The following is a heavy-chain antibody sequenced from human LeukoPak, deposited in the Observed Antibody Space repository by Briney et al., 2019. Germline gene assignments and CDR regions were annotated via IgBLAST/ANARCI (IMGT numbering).Heavy chain of an antibody. D-gene: IGHD3-22*01. CDR2: IWYDGRNK. V-gene: IGHV3-33*01. CDR3: ARDRYYDSSGYPSD. J-gene: IGHJ4*02. CDR1: GFTFSSYG. Sequence: PGRSLRLSCAASGFTFSSYGMHWVRQAPGKELEWVAGIWYDGRNKYYADCAKGRFTISRDNSKNTLYLQMNSLRAEDTAVYYCARDRYYDSSGYPSDWGQGTLVTVSS.